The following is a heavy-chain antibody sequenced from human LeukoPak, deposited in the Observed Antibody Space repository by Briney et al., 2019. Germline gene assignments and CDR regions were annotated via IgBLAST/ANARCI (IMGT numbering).Heavy chain of an antibody. CDR1: GGSISSYY. CDR3: ARVYGDRNWFDP. D-gene: IGHD4-17*01. CDR2: IYYSGST. V-gene: IGHV4-59*01. J-gene: IGHJ5*02. Sequence: SETLFLTCTVSGGSISSYYWSWIRQPPGKGLEWIGYIYYSGSTNYNPSLKSRVTISVDTSKNQFSLKLSSVTAADTAVYYCARVYGDRNWFDPWGQGTLVTVSS.